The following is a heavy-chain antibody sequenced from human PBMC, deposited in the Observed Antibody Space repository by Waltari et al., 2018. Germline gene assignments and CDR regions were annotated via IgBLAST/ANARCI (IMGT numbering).Heavy chain of an antibody. Sequence: EVQLVESGAGLVQPGGSLRLSCATSGFTFSSYWMSWVRQAPGKGLEWVDNIKQDGSEKYYVDSVKGRFTISRDNAKNSLYLQMNSLRAEDTAVYYCATYSSSWYYFDYWGQGTLVTVSS. J-gene: IGHJ4*02. D-gene: IGHD6-13*01. V-gene: IGHV3-7*01. CDR2: IKQDGSEK. CDR3: ATYSSSWYYFDY. CDR1: GFTFSSYW.